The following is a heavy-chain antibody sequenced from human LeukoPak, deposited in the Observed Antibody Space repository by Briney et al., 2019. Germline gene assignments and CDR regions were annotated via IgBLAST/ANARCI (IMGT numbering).Heavy chain of an antibody. Sequence: PGGSLRLPCAASGFTFSSYDMSWVRQAPGKGLEWVSGISGSGDSTYYADSVKGRFTISRDNSKNTLYLQMNSLRAEDTAVYYCARGKVTYYYYYMDVWGKGTTVTVSS. CDR2: ISGSGDST. J-gene: IGHJ6*03. CDR1: GFTFSSYD. D-gene: IGHD2-21*02. V-gene: IGHV3-23*01. CDR3: ARGKVTYYYYYMDV.